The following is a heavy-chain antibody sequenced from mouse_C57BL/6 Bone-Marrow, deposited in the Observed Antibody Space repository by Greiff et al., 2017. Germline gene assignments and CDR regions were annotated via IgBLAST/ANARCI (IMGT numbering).Heavy chain of an antibody. V-gene: IGHV14-4*01. CDR1: GFNIKDDY. J-gene: IGHJ4*01. CDR2: IDPENGDT. Sequence: VQLQQSGAELVRPGASVKLSCTASGFNIKDDYMHWVKQRPEQGLEWIGWIDPENGDTEYASKFQGKATITADTSSNTAYLQLSILTSEDTAVYYCTTLTTMVTFYAMDYWGQGTSVTVSS. D-gene: IGHD2-1*01. CDR3: TTLTTMVTFYAMDY.